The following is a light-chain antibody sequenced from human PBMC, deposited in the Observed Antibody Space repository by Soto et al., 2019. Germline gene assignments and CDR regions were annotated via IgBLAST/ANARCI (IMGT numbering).Light chain of an antibody. CDR2: ANS. J-gene: IGLJ2*01. CDR3: QSYDSSLSDVV. CDR1: SYNIGAGYD. Sequence: QAVVTQPPSVSGAPGQKVTIFCTGSSYNIGAGYDVHWYEQLPGTAPKLLIYANSNRPSGVPDRFSGSKSGTSASLAITGLQAADEAQYYCQSYDSSLSDVVFGGGTQLTVL. V-gene: IGLV1-40*01.